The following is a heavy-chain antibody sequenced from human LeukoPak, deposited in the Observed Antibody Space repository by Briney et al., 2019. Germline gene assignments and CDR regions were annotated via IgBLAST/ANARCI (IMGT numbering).Heavy chain of an antibody. CDR1: GSTFSSYG. Sequence: PGGSLRLSCAASGSTFSSYGMHWVRQAPGKGLEWVGRIKSKSAGGTTGYAAPVRGRITISRDDSESMLYLQMNSLKTEDTAVYYCATERLGKWAFDIWGQGTMVTVSS. CDR2: IKSKSAGGTT. V-gene: IGHV3-15*01. D-gene: IGHD2-8*01. J-gene: IGHJ3*02. CDR3: ATERLGKWAFDI.